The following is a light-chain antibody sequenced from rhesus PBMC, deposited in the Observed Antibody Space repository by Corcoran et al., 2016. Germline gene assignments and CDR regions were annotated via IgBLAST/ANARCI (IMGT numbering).Light chain of an antibody. V-gene: IGKV3-53*01. CDR3: QKYSSSPYS. Sequence: QVILTQSPATLSLSPGERATLSRRASQSVSTSLAWYQQKPGQAPRLLIYGASSRAPDIPDRISGSGSGTACTLTISSLGPEDFAVYCCQKYSSSPYSFGQGAKLEI. CDR1: QSVSTS. CDR2: GAS. J-gene: IGKJ2*01.